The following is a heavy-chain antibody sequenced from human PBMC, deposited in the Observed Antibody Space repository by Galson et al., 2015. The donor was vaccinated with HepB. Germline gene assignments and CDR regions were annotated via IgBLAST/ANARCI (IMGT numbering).Heavy chain of an antibody. D-gene: IGHD6-13*01. Sequence: SLRLSCAASGFTFSSYAMSWVRQAPGKGLEWVSGISGSGGSTYYADSVKGRFTISRDNSKNTLYLQMNSLRAEETAVYYCAKAAAAGTTNFDFWGQGTLVTVSS. CDR1: GFTFSSYA. CDR2: ISGSGGST. CDR3: AKAAAAGTTNFDF. V-gene: IGHV3-23*01. J-gene: IGHJ4*02.